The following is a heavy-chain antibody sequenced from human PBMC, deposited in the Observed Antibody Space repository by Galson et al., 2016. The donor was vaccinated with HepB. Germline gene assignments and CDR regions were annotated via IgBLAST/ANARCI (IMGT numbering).Heavy chain of an antibody. J-gene: IGHJ3*01. D-gene: IGHD4-23*01. CDR2: IIPIFGTA. Sequence: SVKVSCKASGGTFSSYGISWVRQAPGQGLEWMGGIIPIFGTANYAQRFQGRVTITADESTGTAYMKLSSLRSEDTAIYYCARRLRWQGGDACDVWGQGTMVTVSS. CDR3: ARRLRWQGGDACDV. CDR1: GGTFSSYG. V-gene: IGHV1-69*13.